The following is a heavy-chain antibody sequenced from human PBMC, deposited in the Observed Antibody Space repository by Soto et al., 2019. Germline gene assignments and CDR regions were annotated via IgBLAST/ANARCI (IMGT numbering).Heavy chain of an antibody. D-gene: IGHD7-27*01. CDR1: GDSIRGGGHY. Sequence: QVQLQESGPGLVKPSQTLSLTCSVSGDSIRGGGHYWNWIRQFPGKGLEWIGYVYHSGSTHSNPSRGGRLTISIDTSKNQLSLRLISVTAADTALYYCARDTGLAPTVWGYWGHGTQVTVSS. CDR3: ARDTGLAPTVWGY. CDR2: VYHSGST. J-gene: IGHJ4*03. V-gene: IGHV4-31*03.